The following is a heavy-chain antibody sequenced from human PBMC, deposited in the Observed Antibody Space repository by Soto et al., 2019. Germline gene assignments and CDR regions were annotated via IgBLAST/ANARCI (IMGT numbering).Heavy chain of an antibody. D-gene: IGHD4-17*01. CDR1: GFTFSSYA. V-gene: IGHV3-23*01. CDR3: ANQGTDYGDYVLDY. Sequence: GGSLRLSCAASGFTFSSYAMSWFRQAPGKGLEWVSAISGSGGSTYYADSVKGRFTISRDNSKNTLYLQMNSLRAEDTAVYYCANQGTDYGDYVLDYWGQGTLVTVS. J-gene: IGHJ4*02. CDR2: ISGSGGST.